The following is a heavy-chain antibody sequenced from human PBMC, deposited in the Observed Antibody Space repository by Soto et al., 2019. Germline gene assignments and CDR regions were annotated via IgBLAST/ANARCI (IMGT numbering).Heavy chain of an antibody. V-gene: IGHV1-46*01. CDR3: ARSQAGRPLDV. CDR2: INPSGGSR. CDR1: GYTFTSYY. J-gene: IGHJ6*02. Sequence: QVQLVHSGAEVKKPGASVKVSCKASGYTFTSYYIHWVRQAPGQGLEWMGIINPSGGSRSYAQNFQGRVTMTRDTSTSTVYRELSSLRSEDTAVYYCARSQAGRPLDVWGQGTTVTVSS.